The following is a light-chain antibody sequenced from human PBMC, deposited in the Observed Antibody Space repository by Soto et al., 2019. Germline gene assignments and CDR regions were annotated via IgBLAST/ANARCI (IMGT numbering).Light chain of an antibody. CDR1: QTIGIY. CDR3: QQSYSIPIT. J-gene: IGKJ5*01. Sequence: DIQMTQSPSSLSASVGDRVTITCRASQTIGIYLNWYQQKPGKAPKFLIYAASTLQRGVPSRFSGSGSGTDFTLTITSLQPEDCATYYCQQSYSIPITFGQGTRLEIK. V-gene: IGKV1-39*01. CDR2: AAS.